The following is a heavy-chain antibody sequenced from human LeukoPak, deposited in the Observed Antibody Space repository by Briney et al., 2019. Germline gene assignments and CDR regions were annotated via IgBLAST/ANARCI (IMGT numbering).Heavy chain of an antibody. CDR2: ISNNGGYT. J-gene: IGHJ4*02. CDR3: AKDGGLWVSAHWGDS. CDR1: GFTFSSSA. D-gene: IGHD7-27*01. Sequence: GGSLRLSCAASGFTFSSSAMSWVRQAPGKGLEWVSAISNNGGYTYYADSVQGRFTISRDNSKSTLCLQMNSLRAEDTAVYYCAKDGGLWVSAHWGDSWGRGTLVTVSS. V-gene: IGHV3-23*01.